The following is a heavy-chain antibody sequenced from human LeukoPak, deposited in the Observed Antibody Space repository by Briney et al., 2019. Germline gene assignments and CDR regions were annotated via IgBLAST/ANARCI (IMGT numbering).Heavy chain of an antibody. V-gene: IGHV1-2*02. J-gene: IGHJ4*02. CDR3: ARARVTMLVLSDLRI. D-gene: IGHD3-10*02. CDR2: INPNSGGT. Sequence: ASVKVSSQASGYTFTCYYMHWVRQAPGPGLAWMGWINPNSGGTKSAPKLPGKVTMTRHTTISTAHLALSRLRCADTALAYCARARVTMLVLSDLRIWGQGTLVTVSS. CDR1: GYTFTCYY.